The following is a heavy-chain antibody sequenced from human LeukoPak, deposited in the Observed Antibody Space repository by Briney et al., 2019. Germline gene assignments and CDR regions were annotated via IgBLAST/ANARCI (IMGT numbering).Heavy chain of an antibody. Sequence: GASVTVSCKASGYTFTSYAMNWVRQAPGQGLEWMGWINTNTGNTTYAQGFTGRFVFSLDNSVRTAYLQMSSLKAEDTAVYYCARDQSRPYSSSWYRGGYYMDVWGKGTTVTVSS. CDR1: GYTFTSYA. CDR3: ARDQSRPYSSSWYRGGYYMDV. CDR2: INTNTGNT. V-gene: IGHV7-4-1*02. D-gene: IGHD6-13*01. J-gene: IGHJ6*03.